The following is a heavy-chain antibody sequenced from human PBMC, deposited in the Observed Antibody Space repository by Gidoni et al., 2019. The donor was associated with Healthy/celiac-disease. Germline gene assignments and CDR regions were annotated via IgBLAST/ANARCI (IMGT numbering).Heavy chain of an antibody. CDR3: ARDLPHYDILTGYYRYFDY. CDR2: IYYSGST. J-gene: IGHJ4*02. Sequence: QVQLQESGPGLVKPSEALSLTCTVSGGSVRSDYWSWIRQPPGNGLEWIGYIYYSGSTTYNPSLKSRVTISVDTSKHQFSLKLSSVTAADTAVYYCARDLPHYDILTGYYRYFDYWGQGALVTVSS. D-gene: IGHD3-9*01. CDR1: GGSVRSDY. V-gene: IGHV4-59*02.